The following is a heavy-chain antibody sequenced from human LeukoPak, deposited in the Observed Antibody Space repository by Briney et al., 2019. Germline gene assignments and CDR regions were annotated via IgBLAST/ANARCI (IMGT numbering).Heavy chain of an antibody. V-gene: IGHV3-30*02. D-gene: IGHD6-19*01. CDR3: AKTKGYSSGWVDY. J-gene: IGHJ4*02. CDR1: GFTFSSYG. CDR2: IRYDGSNK. Sequence: GGSLRLSCAASGFTFSSYGMHWVRQAPGKGLEWVAFIRYDGSNKYYADSVKGRFTISRDNSKNTLYLQMNSLRAEDTAVYYCAKTKGYSSGWVDYWGQGTLVTVSS.